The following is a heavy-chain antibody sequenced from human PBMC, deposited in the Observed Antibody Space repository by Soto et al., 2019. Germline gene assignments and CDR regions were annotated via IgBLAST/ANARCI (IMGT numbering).Heavy chain of an antibody. Sequence: GGSLTLSCAASGFTFSSYAMHWVSHAPGKGLEWVSGISWNSGSIGYADSVKGRFTISRDNAKNSLYLQMNSLRAEDTALYYCAKAAVAAADPRDAAFDIWGQGTMVTVSS. D-gene: IGHD6-13*01. CDR3: AKAAVAAADPRDAAFDI. J-gene: IGHJ3*02. CDR1: GFTFSSYA. CDR2: ISWNSGSI. V-gene: IGHV3-9*01.